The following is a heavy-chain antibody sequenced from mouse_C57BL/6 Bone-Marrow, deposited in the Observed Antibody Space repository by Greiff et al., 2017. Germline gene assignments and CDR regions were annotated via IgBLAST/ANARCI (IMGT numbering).Heavy chain of an antibody. D-gene: IGHD4-1*01. V-gene: IGHV1-64*01. CDR1: GYTFTSYW. CDR2: IPPNSGST. CDR3: ARSLTGTGFAY. Sequence: QVQLKQPGAELVKPGASVKLSCKASGYTFTSYWMHWVKQRPGQGLEWIGMIPPNSGSTNYNEKFKSKATLTVDKSSSTAYMQLSSLTSEDSAVYYCARSLTGTGFAYWGQGTLVTVSA. J-gene: IGHJ3*01.